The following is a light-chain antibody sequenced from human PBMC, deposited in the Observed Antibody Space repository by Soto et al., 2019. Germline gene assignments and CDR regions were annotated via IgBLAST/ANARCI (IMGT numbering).Light chain of an antibody. V-gene: IGKV3-11*01. CDR3: KQRSTWPPSIT. CDR2: DAS. CDR1: QSVTTF. J-gene: IGKJ5*01. Sequence: ELVLTESPCILSFAPGESATLSCRASQSVTTFLAWYQQKPGQAPRLLIYDASDRAPGIPARFSGSGSATDFTLTINNLAPEDFAAYYPKQRSTWPPSITFAQGTRLEIK.